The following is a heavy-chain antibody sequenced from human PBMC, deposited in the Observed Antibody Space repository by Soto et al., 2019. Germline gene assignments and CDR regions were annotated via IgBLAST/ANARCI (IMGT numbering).Heavy chain of an antibody. D-gene: IGHD3-3*01. CDR1: GGSISSFY. CDR3: ARGGGRLLEWLLSK. CDR2: IYYSGST. J-gene: IGHJ4*02. Sequence: SETLSPTRTVSGGSISSFYGTLIRQPPGKGLEWIGYIYYSGSTNYNPSLKSRVTISVDTSKNQFSLKLSSVTAADTAVYYCARGGGRLLEWLLSKWVQGTLVTGSS. V-gene: IGHV4-59*01.